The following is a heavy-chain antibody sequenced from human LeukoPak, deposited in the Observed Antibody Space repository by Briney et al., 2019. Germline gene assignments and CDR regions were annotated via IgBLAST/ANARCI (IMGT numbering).Heavy chain of an antibody. J-gene: IGHJ4*02. V-gene: IGHV4-34*01. CDR3: ARAGRYGSGSYYD. D-gene: IGHD3-10*01. CDR2: INHSGST. Sequence: SETLSLTCAAYGGSFSGYYWSWIRQPPGKGLEWIGEINHSGSTNYNPSLKSRVTISVDTSKNQFSLKLSSVTAADTAVYYCARAGRYGSGSYYDWGQGTLVTVSS. CDR1: GGSFSGYY.